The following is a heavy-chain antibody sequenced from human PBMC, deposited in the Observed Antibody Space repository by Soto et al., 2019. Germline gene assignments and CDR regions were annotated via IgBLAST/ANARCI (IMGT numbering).Heavy chain of an antibody. J-gene: IGHJ3*02. V-gene: IGHV3-21*01. CDR3: ASSPGFVDYAFDI. D-gene: IGHD5-12*01. CDR2: ISSSSSYI. CDR1: GFTFSSYS. Sequence: GVLRLSCAASGFTFSSYSMNWVRQAPGKGLEWVSSISSSSSYIYYADSVKGRFTISRDNAKNSLYLQMNSLRAEDTAVYYCASSPGFVDYAFDIWGQGTMVTVSS.